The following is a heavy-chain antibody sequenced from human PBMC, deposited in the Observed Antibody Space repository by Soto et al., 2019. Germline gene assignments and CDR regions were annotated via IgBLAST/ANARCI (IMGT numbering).Heavy chain of an antibody. CDR2: ISSSSSYT. Sequence: QVQLVESGGGLVKPGGSLRLSCAASGFTFSDYYMSWIRQAPGKGLEWVSYISSSSSYTNYADSVKGRFTISGDNAKNSLYLQMNSLRAEDTAVYYCARWSWGGGSFDYWGQGTLVTVSS. CDR1: GFTFSDYY. V-gene: IGHV3-11*05. D-gene: IGHD2-15*01. J-gene: IGHJ4*02. CDR3: ARWSWGGGSFDY.